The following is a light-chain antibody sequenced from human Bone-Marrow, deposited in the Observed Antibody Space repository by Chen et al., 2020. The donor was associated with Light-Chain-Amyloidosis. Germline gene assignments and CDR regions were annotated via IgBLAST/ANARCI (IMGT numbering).Light chain of an antibody. Sequence: QSVLTQPPSVSEAPRQRVTISCSGSSSNIGNNAVNWYQQLPGKAPKLLIYSDDLLPSGVSDRYSGSRSGAPASLAISGLQYEDGADYDGAAWEDSLNGVVLGGGTKLTVL. CDR1: SSNIGNNA. V-gene: IGLV1-36*01. CDR3: AAWEDSLNGVV. CDR2: SDD. J-gene: IGLJ2*01.